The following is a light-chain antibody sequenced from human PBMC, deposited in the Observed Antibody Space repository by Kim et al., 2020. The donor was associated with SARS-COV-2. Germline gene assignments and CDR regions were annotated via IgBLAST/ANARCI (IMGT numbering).Light chain of an antibody. CDR3: QNYYSAPYT. CDR2: DAS. Sequence: GDRVTVTCRASEDISNYLAWYQQKPGKPPNLLMYDASTLQSGVPSRFSGSGSGTDFTLTISGLQPEDVATYYCQNYYSAPYTFGQGTKLEI. CDR1: EDISNY. V-gene: IGKV1-27*01. J-gene: IGKJ2*01.